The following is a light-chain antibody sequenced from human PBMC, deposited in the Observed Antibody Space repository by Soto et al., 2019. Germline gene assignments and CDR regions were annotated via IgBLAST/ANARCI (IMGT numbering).Light chain of an antibody. Sequence: QSALTQPASVSGSPGQSITISCTGTTSDIGDYNYVSWYQQHPGKAPKLMIYEVSNRPSGVSNRFSGSKSGNTASLTISGLQAEDEADYYCSSYTSRNTLVVFGTGTKLTVL. V-gene: IGLV2-14*01. CDR2: EVS. CDR3: SSYTSRNTLVV. J-gene: IGLJ1*01. CDR1: TSDIGDYNY.